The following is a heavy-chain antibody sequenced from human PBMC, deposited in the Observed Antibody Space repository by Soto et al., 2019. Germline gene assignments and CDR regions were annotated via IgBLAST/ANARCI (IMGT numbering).Heavy chain of an antibody. CDR1: GGSISSYY. V-gene: IGHV4-59*08. CDR3: ARHEPGSFDY. Sequence: SETLSLTCTVSGGSISSYYCSWIRQPPGKGLEWIGYIYYNGNTNYNPSLKSRVTISVDTSNNQFSLKLSSVTAADTAVYYCARHEPGSFDYWGQGTLVTVSS. J-gene: IGHJ4*02. CDR2: IYYNGNT. D-gene: IGHD6-19*01.